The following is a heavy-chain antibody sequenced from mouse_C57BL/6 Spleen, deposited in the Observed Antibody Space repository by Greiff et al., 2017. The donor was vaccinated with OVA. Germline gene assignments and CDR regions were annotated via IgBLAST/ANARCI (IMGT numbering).Heavy chain of an antibody. J-gene: IGHJ4*01. CDR1: GFTFSSYA. D-gene: IGHD1-1*01. Sequence: EVKLVESGGGLVKPGGSLKLSCAASGFTFSSYAMSWVRQTPEKRLEWVATISDGGSYTYYPDNVKGRFTISRDNAKNNLYLQMSHLKSEDTARYYCAREDYYGSSEAMDYWGQGTSVTVSS. V-gene: IGHV5-4*01. CDR2: ISDGGSYT. CDR3: AREDYYGSSEAMDY.